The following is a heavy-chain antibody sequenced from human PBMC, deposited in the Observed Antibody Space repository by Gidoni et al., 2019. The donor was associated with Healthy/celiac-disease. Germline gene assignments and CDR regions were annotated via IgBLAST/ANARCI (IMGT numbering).Heavy chain of an antibody. CDR1: GFNVSSNY. CDR3: ASYGTVTTSGLIFDY. V-gene: IGHV3-66*01. D-gene: IGHD4-17*01. CDR2: IYSGGST. Sequence: EVQLVESGGGLVQPGGSLSLCCAASGFNVSSNYMSWVRQAPGKGLEWVSVIYSGGSTYYADSVKGRFTISRDNSKNTLYLQMNSLRAEDTAVYYCASYGTVTTSGLIFDYWGQGTLVTVSS. J-gene: IGHJ4*02.